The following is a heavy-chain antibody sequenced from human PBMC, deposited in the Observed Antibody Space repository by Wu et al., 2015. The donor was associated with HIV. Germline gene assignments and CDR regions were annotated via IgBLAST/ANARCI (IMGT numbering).Heavy chain of an antibody. J-gene: IGHJ4*02. CDR2: INPSGGST. V-gene: IGHV1-46*01. CDR3: AREPPSAVTPMAFDY. Sequence: SGAEVKKPGASVKVSCKASGYTFTSYYMHWVRQAPGQGLEWMGIINPSGGSTSYAQKFQGRVTMTRDTSTSTVYMELSSLRSEDTAVYYCAREPPSAVTPMAFDYWGQGTLVTVSS. CDR1: GYTFTSYY. D-gene: IGHD5-18*01.